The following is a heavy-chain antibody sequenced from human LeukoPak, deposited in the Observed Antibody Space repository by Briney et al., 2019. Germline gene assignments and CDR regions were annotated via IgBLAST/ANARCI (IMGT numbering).Heavy chain of an antibody. J-gene: IGHJ4*02. D-gene: IGHD6-19*01. V-gene: IGHV3-23*01. Sequence: GGSLRLSCAASGFTFSSHAMNWVRQAPGKGLEWVSSLSESGETTDYADSVKGRFTISRDNSKNTLYLKMNSLRADDTAVYYCAKQWLVGNWGQGTLVTVSS. CDR2: LSESGETT. CDR1: GFTFSSHA. CDR3: AKQWLVGN.